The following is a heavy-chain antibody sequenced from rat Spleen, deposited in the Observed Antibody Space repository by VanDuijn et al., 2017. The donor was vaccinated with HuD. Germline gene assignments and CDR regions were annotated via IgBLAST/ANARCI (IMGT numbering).Heavy chain of an antibody. Sequence: EVQLVETGGGLVQPGRSLKLSCVASGFTFNRYWMTWIRQAPKQGLEWVATIFYDGNRAYYRDSVKGRFTVSRDNAKSTLYLQMDSLRSEDTATYYCATQSIIRVPLFDYWGQGVMVTVSS. V-gene: IGHV5S10*01. CDR3: ATQSIIRVPLFDY. CDR1: GFTFNRYW. CDR2: IFYDGNRA. J-gene: IGHJ2*01. D-gene: IGHD4-3*01.